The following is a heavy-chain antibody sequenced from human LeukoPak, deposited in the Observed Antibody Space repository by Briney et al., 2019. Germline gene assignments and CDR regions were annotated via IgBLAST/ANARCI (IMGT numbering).Heavy chain of an antibody. CDR1: GFTFSSYA. V-gene: IGHV3-74*01. J-gene: IGHJ6*03. CDR2: INTDGSST. Sequence: GGSLRLSCAASGFTFSSYAMSWVRQAPGKGLVWVSRINTDGSSTSYADSVKGRFTISRDNAKNTLYLQMNSLRAEDTAVYYCARGTEWYYYYMDVWGKGTTVTVSS. CDR3: ARGTEWYYYYMDV. D-gene: IGHD3-3*01.